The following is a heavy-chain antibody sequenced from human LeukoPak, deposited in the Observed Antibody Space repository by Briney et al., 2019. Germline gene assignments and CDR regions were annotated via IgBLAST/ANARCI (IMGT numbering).Heavy chain of an antibody. J-gene: IGHJ4*02. Sequence: PGGSLRLSCAASGFTFSSYSMNWVRQAPGKGLEWVSSISSSSSYIYYADSVKGRFTVSRDNSRNSLYLQLNSLRAEDSALYYCAQGGRNEKFYFDSWGQGTLVTVSS. CDR2: ISSSSSYI. CDR1: GFTFSSYS. V-gene: IGHV3-21*04. CDR3: AQGGRNEKFYFDS.